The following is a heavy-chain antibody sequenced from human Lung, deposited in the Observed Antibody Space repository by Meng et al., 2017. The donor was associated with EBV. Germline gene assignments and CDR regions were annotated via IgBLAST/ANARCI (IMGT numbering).Heavy chain of an antibody. D-gene: IGHD5-18*01. CDR1: GGSFNNYY. CDR3: ARAKWGHSYGSEALYFDH. V-gene: IGHV4-4*07. Sequence: QVQLQESGPGLVKPSETLSLTCTVSGGSFNNYYWSWIRQPAGKGLEWIGHIQTSGNTNYNPSLKSRITMSMDTSKNHFSLNLSSVTAADTAVYYCARAKWGHSYGSEALYFDHWGPGTLVTVSS. CDR2: IQTSGNT. J-gene: IGHJ4*02.